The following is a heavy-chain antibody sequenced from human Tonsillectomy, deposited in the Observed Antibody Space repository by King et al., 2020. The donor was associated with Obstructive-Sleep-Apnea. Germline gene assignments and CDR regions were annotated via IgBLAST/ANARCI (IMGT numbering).Heavy chain of an antibody. Sequence: QLQESGPGLVKPSQTLSLTCTVSGGSISSGGHYWGWIRQHPGKGLEWIGYIYYSGSTYYNPSLKSRVTMSVDTAKNQFSLKLSSVTAADTAVYYCARGEETYYSDYWGQGTLVTVSS. CDR3: ARGEETYYSDY. J-gene: IGHJ4*02. CDR1: GGSISSGGHY. CDR2: IYYSGST. V-gene: IGHV4-31*03.